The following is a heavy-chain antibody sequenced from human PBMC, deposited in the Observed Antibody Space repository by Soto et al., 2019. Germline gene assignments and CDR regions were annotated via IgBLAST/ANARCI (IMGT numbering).Heavy chain of an antibody. V-gene: IGHV3-21*01. D-gene: IGHD2-15*01. CDR3: ARGVYCSGGSCYYYGMDV. CDR2: ISSSSSYI. J-gene: IGHJ6*02. Sequence: GWSLRLSCASSVFTFISYSMNWVRQAPGKGLEWVSSISSSSSYIYYADSVKGRFTISRDNAKNSLYLQMNGLRAEDTAVYYCARGVYCSGGSCYYYGMDVWGQGTTVTVSS. CDR1: VFTFISYS.